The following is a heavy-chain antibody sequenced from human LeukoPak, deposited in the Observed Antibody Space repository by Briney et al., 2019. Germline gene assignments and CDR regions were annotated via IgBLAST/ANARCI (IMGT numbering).Heavy chain of an antibody. V-gene: IGHV4-4*09. J-gene: IGHJ5*02. D-gene: IGHD1-26*01. Sequence: PSETLSLTCTVSGGSFTRYYWSWIRQPPGKGLEWIGYIFPGGNTNYNPSVKSRVTISVDTSKNQFSLKLSSVTAAATAVYYCARFLATSQFDPWGQGILVTVSS. CDR3: ARFLATSQFDP. CDR2: IFPGGNT. CDR1: GGSFTRYY.